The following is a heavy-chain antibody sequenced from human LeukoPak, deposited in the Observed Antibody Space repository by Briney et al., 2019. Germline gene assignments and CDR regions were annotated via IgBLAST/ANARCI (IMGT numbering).Heavy chain of an antibody. V-gene: IGHV1-18*01. CDR1: GYTFTSYG. CDR3: ARRKTTYYYDRSGYSDY. CDR2: ISAYNGNT. Sequence: ASVKVSCKASGYTFTSYGISWVRQAPGQGLEWMGWISAYNGNTNYAQKLQGRVTMTTDTSTSTAYMELRSLRSDDTAVYYCARRKTTYYYDRSGYSDYWGQGTLVTVSS. J-gene: IGHJ4*02. D-gene: IGHD3-22*01.